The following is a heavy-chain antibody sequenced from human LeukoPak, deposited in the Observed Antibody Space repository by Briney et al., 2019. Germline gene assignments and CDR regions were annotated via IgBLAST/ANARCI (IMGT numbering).Heavy chain of an antibody. Sequence: PGGSLRLSCAASGFTFSSYEMNWVRQAPGKGLEWVSYISSSGSTIYYADSVKGRFTISRDNAKNSLYLQMNSLRAEDTAVYYCARSRTYYDFWSGYLYYMDVWGKGTTVTVSS. CDR2: ISSSGSTI. CDR3: ARSRTYYDFWSGYLYYMDV. J-gene: IGHJ6*03. CDR1: GFTFSSYE. D-gene: IGHD3-3*01. V-gene: IGHV3-48*03.